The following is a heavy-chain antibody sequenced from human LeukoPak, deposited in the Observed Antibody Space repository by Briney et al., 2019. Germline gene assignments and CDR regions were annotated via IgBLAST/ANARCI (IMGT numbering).Heavy chain of an antibody. CDR2: INPSGGST. CDR1: GYTFTSYY. Sequence: ASVKVSCKASGYTFTSYYMHWVRQAPGQGLEWMGIINPSGGSTSYAQKFQGRVTMTRDTSTSTVYMELSSLRSEDTAVYYCARAPQEQLGPYYYYGMEVWGQGTTVTVSS. CDR3: ARAPQEQLGPYYYYGMEV. J-gene: IGHJ6*02. D-gene: IGHD6-13*01. V-gene: IGHV1-46*01.